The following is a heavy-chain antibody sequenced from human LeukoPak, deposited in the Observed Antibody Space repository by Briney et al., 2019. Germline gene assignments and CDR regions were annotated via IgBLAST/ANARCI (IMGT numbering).Heavy chain of an antibody. Sequence: SETLSLTCTVSGGSINSYYWSWIRQPAGKGLEWIGRIYSSGSTNYNPSLKSRVSMSVDTSKNQFSLKLTSVTAADTALYYCARGGKATVVTMWGQGVLVTVSS. J-gene: IGHJ4*02. CDR2: IYSSGST. CDR1: GGSINSYY. D-gene: IGHD4-23*01. CDR3: ARGGKATVVTM. V-gene: IGHV4-4*07.